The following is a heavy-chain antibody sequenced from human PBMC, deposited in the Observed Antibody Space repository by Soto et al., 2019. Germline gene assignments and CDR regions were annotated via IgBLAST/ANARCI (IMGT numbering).Heavy chain of an antibody. CDR2: ISAYNGNT. CDR1: GYTFTSYG. V-gene: IGHV1-18*01. Sequence: ASVKVSCKASGYTFTSYGISWVRQAPGQGLEWMGWISAYNGNTNYAQKLQGRVTMTTDTSTRTAYMELRSLRSDDTAVYYCARRIAVAGPFDYWGQGTLVIVSS. J-gene: IGHJ4*02. CDR3: ARRIAVAGPFDY. D-gene: IGHD6-19*01.